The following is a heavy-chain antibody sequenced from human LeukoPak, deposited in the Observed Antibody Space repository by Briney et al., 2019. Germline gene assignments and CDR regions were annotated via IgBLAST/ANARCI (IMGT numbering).Heavy chain of an antibody. V-gene: IGHV1-2*02. J-gene: IGHJ3*02. D-gene: IGHD2-15*01. CDR2: INPNSGGT. CDR1: GYTFTGYF. CDR3: ARGEGIVVVVARSSAFDI. Sequence: GASVKVSCKASGYTFTGYFMHWVRQAPGQGLEWMGWINPNSGGTNYAQKFQGRVTLTRDTSISTAYMELSRLRSDDTAVYYCARGEGIVVVVARSSAFDIWGQGTMVTVSS.